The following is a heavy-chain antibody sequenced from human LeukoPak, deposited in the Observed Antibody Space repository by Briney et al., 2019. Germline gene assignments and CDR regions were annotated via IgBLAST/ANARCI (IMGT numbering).Heavy chain of an antibody. D-gene: IGHD2-15*01. V-gene: IGHV4-31*03. J-gene: IGHJ4*02. CDR3: ASWARGYCSGGSCYGLGY. CDR2: IYYSGST. CDR1: GGSISSGGYY. Sequence: SQTLSLTCTVSGGSISSGGYYWSWIRQHPGKGLEWIGYIYYSGSTYYNPSLKSRVTISVDTSKNQFSLKLSSVTAADTAVYYCASWARGYCSGGSCYGLGYWGQGTLVTVSS.